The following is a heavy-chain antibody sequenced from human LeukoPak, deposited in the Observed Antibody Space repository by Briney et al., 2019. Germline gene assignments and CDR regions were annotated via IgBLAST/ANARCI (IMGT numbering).Heavy chain of an antibody. Sequence: GGSLRLSCAASEFTFSNYAMNWVRQAPGKGLEWVSGISGGGGSTYYADSVKGRFTISRDNSKNTLYLQMDSLRAEDTALYYCARGKIGYSYGSYYWGQGTLVTVSS. CDR1: EFTFSNYA. D-gene: IGHD5-18*01. CDR3: ARGKIGYSYGSYY. CDR2: ISGGGGST. J-gene: IGHJ4*02. V-gene: IGHV3-23*01.